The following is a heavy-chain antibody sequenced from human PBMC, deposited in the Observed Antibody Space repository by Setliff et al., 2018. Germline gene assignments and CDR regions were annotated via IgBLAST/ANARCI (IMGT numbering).Heavy chain of an antibody. J-gene: IGHJ4*02. CDR2: ISSSSYI. V-gene: IGHV3-21*01. CDR1: GFTFSSYS. CDR3: AKRGPYCSGGTCHYYFDY. Sequence: GGSLRLSCAASGFTFSSYSMNWVRQAPGKGLEWVSSISSSSYIYYADSVKGRFTISRDNAKNSLYLQMNSLRAEDTAVYYCAKRGPYCSGGTCHYYFDYWGQGTLVTVSS. D-gene: IGHD2-15*01.